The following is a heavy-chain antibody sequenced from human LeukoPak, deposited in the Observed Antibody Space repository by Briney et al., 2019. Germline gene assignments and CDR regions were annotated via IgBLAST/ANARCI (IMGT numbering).Heavy chain of an antibody. J-gene: IGHJ4*02. CDR1: GGSISSGDYY. D-gene: IGHD2-21*01. Sequence: SQTLSLTCTVSGGSISSGDYYWSWIRQPPGKGLEWIVYIYYSGSTYYNPSLKSRVTISVDTSKNQFSLKPSSVTAADTAVYYCASHDLECAYCGGNDYFDYWGQGTLVTVSS. CDR2: IYYSGST. V-gene: IGHV4-30-4*01. CDR3: ASHDLECAYCGGNDYFDY.